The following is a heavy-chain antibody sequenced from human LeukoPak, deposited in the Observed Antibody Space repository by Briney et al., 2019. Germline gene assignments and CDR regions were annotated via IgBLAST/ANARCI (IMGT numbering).Heavy chain of an antibody. J-gene: IGHJ4*02. CDR1: GFTFDDYG. Sequence: GGSLRLSCAASGFTFDDYGMSWVRQAPGKGLEWVSGINWNGGSTGYADSVKGRFTISRDNAKNSLYLQMNSLRAEDTALYYCARGSWTLGSGGYFDYWGQGTLVTVSS. V-gene: IGHV3-20*04. CDR2: INWNGGST. D-gene: IGHD3-10*02. CDR3: ARGSWTLGSGGYFDY.